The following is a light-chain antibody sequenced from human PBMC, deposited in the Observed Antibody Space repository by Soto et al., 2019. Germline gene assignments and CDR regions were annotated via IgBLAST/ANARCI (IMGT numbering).Light chain of an antibody. CDR1: REVRTN. CDR3: QLYQGGWK. CDR2: GAS. V-gene: IGKV3-15*01. J-gene: IGKJ1*01. Sequence: EVVMTQSPATLSVFPGETASLPCRASREVRTNIAWYQHKPGQPPRVLFYGASTRAPGVPARFSGSGSGTEFARTSSGLQNDEAAGYYGQLYQGGWKFGQGAKVDIK.